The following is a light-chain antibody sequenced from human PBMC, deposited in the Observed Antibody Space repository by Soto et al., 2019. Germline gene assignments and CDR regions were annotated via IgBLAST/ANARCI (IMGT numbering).Light chain of an antibody. J-gene: IGKJ4*01. CDR3: QHFNKWPHMPA. V-gene: IGKV3-15*01. CDR1: QAVGSN. Sequence: IVLTQSPATLSVSPGERATLSCRASQAVGSNLAWYQQRPGQAPRLLIYDAYTRATGIPHRFSGGGSGTDFTLTISSLQSDDFAVYYCQHFNKWPHMPAFGGGTKLAIK. CDR2: DAY.